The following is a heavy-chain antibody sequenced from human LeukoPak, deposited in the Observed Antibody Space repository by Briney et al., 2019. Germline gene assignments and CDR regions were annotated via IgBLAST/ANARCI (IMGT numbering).Heavy chain of an antibody. CDR3: AKDGYYDSSGYNQGVIDY. D-gene: IGHD3-22*01. Sequence: GGSLRLSCAASGFTFSSYAMSWVRQAPGKGLERVSAISGSGGSTYYADSVKGRFTISRDNSKNTPYLQMNSLRAEDTAVYYCAKDGYYDSSGYNQGVIDYWGQGTLVTVSS. J-gene: IGHJ4*02. CDR2: ISGSGGST. CDR1: GFTFSSYA. V-gene: IGHV3-23*01.